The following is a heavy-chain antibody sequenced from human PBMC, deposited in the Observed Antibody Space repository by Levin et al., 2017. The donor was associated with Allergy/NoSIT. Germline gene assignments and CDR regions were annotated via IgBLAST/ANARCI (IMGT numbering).Heavy chain of an antibody. Sequence: NASETLSLTCTVSGGSISSGDYYWSWIRQPPGKGLEWIGYIYYSGSTYYNPSLKSRVTISVDTSKNQFSLKLSSVTAADTAVYYCASFYGSGPPGHYFDYWGQGTLVTVSS. J-gene: IGHJ4*02. CDR1: GGSISSGDYY. V-gene: IGHV4-30-4*01. CDR3: ASFYGSGPPGHYFDY. CDR2: IYYSGST. D-gene: IGHD3-10*01.